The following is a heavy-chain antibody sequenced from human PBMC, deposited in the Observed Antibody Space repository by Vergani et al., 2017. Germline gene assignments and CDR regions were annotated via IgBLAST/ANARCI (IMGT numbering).Heavy chain of an antibody. CDR3: AKGAQYYDLWSGYPPTIGGTGWFDP. D-gene: IGHD3-3*01. Sequence: EVQLLESGGGLVQPGGSLRLSCAASGFTFSSYAMSWVRQAPGKGLEWVSAISGSGGSTYYADSVKGRFTISRDNSKNTLYLQMNSLRAEDTAVYYCAKGAQYYDLWSGYPPTIGGTGWFDPWGQGTLVTVSS. CDR2: ISGSGGST. CDR1: GFTFSSYA. V-gene: IGHV3-23*01. J-gene: IGHJ5*02.